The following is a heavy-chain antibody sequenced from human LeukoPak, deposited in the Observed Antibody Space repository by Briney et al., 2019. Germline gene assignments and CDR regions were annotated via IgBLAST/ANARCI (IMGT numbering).Heavy chain of an antibody. J-gene: IGHJ4*02. V-gene: IGHV5-51*01. CDR1: GYSFTRYW. CDR3: ARRDSSGWYYFDY. D-gene: IGHD6-19*01. CDR2: IYPGDSDT. Sequence: GESLKISCKGSGYSFTRYWIGWVRQMPGKGLEWMGIIYPGDSDTRYSPSFQGQVTISADKSISTAYLRWSSLKASDTAMYYCARRDSSGWYYFDYRGQGTLVTVSS.